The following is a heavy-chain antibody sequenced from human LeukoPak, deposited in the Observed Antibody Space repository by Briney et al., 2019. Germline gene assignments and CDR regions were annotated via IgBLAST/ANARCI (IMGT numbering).Heavy chain of an antibody. CDR1: GFTFSSYW. D-gene: IGHD3-22*01. CDR3: ARMGGNTYYYFYMDV. V-gene: IGHV3-74*01. J-gene: IGHJ6*03. Sequence: GGSLRLSCVASGFTFSSYWMHWVRQDPRKGLVWVSRINGDGRNINYADSVRGRFTISRDNAKNTLYLQMNSLRAEDTAVYYCARMGGNTYYYFYMDVWGKGTTVTVSS. CDR2: INGDGRNI.